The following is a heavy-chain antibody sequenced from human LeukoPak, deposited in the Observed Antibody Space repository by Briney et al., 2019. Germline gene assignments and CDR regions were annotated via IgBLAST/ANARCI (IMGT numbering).Heavy chain of an antibody. V-gene: IGHV4-39*01. CDR2: MDYSGST. CDR3: ARVSYYVVSYYYYMDV. D-gene: IGHD3-16*01. CDR1: GGSIRSSLYY. Sequence: SETLSLTCTVSGGSIRSSLYYWGWIRQPPGKGLEWIGSMDYSGSTYYNPSLKSRVTISVDTSKNQFSLKLSSVTAADTAVYYCARVSYYVVSYYYYMDVWGKGTTVTVSS. J-gene: IGHJ6*03.